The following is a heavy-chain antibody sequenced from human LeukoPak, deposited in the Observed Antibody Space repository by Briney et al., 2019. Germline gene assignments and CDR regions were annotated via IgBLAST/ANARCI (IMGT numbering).Heavy chain of an antibody. CDR1: GFTFGSYA. CDR2: ITGSGGST. CDR3: ARGKVEMATIHPSFDY. J-gene: IGHJ4*02. V-gene: IGHV3-23*01. Sequence: GGSLRLSCAASGFTFGSYAMTWVRQAPGKGLEWVSTITGSGGSTYNADSVKGRFTISRDNPKNTLYLQMNSLRAEDTAVYYCARGKVEMATIHPSFDYWGQGTLVTVSS. D-gene: IGHD5-24*01.